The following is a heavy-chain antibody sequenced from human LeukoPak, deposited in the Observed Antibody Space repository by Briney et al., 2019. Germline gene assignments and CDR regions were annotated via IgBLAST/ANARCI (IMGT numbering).Heavy chain of an antibody. Sequence: GGSLRLSRAASGLILSNYRVHSVRPAPGKGLVWVSRIKSDGSGTIYADSVKCRFNISRDNAKNTLYLQMSSLRAEDTAVYYWARCYGSGSYSLFDYWGQGSLVAVSS. CDR3: ARCYGSGSYSLFDY. CDR2: IKSDGSGT. CDR1: GLILSNYR. J-gene: IGHJ4*02. D-gene: IGHD3-10*01. V-gene: IGHV3-74*01.